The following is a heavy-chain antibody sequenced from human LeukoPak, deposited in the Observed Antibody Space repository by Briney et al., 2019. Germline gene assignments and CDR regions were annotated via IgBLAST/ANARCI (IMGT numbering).Heavy chain of an antibody. Sequence: GGSLRLSCVASGFTFRDYYMSWVRQAPGKGLEWLSGISGGGGTTYYADSVKGRFTISRDNSKNTLYLQMNSLRAEDTAVYYCAKDRAYYYDTSGYYLDYWGQGTLVTVSS. D-gene: IGHD3-22*01. CDR3: AKDRAYYYDTSGYYLDY. CDR2: ISGGGGTT. J-gene: IGHJ4*02. CDR1: GFTFRDYY. V-gene: IGHV3-23*01.